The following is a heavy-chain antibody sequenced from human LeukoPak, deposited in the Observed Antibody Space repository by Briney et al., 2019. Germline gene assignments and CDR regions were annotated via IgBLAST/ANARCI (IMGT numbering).Heavy chain of an antibody. Sequence: SETLSLTCAVYGGSFSGYYWSWIRQPPGKGLEWIGEINHSGSTNYNPSLKSRVTISVDTFKNQFSLKLSSVTAADTAVYYCARQGYSYGYGYWGQGTLVTVSS. V-gene: IGHV4-34*01. CDR1: GGSFSGYY. J-gene: IGHJ4*02. CDR2: INHSGST. D-gene: IGHD5-18*01. CDR3: ARQGYSYGYGY.